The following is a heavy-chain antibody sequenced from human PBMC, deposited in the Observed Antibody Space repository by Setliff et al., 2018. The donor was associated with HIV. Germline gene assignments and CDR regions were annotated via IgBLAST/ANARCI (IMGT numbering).Heavy chain of an antibody. CDR2: ISTSSSTI. V-gene: IGHV3-48*01. J-gene: IGHJ6*02. CDR3: ARLALGPIHYYYYGMDV. Sequence: GGSLRLSCAASGFTFSSYSMNWVRQAPGKGLEWVSYISTSSSTICYADSVKGRFTISRDYAKNSLYLQMNSLGAEDTAVYFCARLALGPIHYYYYGMDVWGQGTTVTVSS. CDR1: GFTFSSYS. D-gene: IGHD1-26*01.